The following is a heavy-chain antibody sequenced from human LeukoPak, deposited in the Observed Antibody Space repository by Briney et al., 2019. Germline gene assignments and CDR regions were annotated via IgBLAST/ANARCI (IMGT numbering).Heavy chain of an antibody. J-gene: IGHJ4*02. V-gene: IGHV1-24*01. CDR3: ATGEEGTVSIDY. D-gene: IGHD4-11*01. Sequence: ASVKVSCKVSGYTLTELSMHWVRQAPGKGLEWMGGFDPEDGETTYAQKFQGRVTMTEDTSTDTAYMELSSLRSEDTAVYYCATGEEGTVSIDYWGQGTLVTVSS. CDR2: FDPEDGET. CDR1: GYTLTELS.